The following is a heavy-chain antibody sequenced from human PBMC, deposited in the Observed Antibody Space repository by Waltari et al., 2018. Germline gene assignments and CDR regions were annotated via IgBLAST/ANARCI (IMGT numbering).Heavy chain of an antibody. Sequence: EVQLVESGGVVVQPGGSLRLSCAASGFTFDDYTMTWVRQAPEKGLEWVSLISWDGGSTYDADSVKGRFTIARDNSKNSLYLQMNSLRTEDTALYYCAKDMGPSRYDSSGYFDYWGQGTLVTVSS. D-gene: IGHD3-22*01. V-gene: IGHV3-43*01. CDR2: ISWDGGST. CDR1: GFTFDDYT. CDR3: AKDMGPSRYDSSGYFDY. J-gene: IGHJ4*02.